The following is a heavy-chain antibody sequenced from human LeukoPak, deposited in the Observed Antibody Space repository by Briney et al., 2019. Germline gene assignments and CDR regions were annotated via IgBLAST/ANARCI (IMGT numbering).Heavy chain of an antibody. CDR2: IWYDGSNS. J-gene: IGHJ5*02. D-gene: IGHD2-2*01. Sequence: PGTSLRLSCAASGFTFGGYGMHWVRQAPGKGLEWVAVIWYDGSNSYYAESVKGRFTISRDNSKKTLYLQMNSLRAEDTAMYYCARDRSVVVPADLAPPPWFDPWGQGSLVIVSS. CDR1: GFTFGGYG. V-gene: IGHV3-33*01. CDR3: ARDRSVVVPADLAPPPWFDP.